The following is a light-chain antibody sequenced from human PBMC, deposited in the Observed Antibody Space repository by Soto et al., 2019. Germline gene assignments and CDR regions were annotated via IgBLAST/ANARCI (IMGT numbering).Light chain of an antibody. V-gene: IGKV3-20*01. J-gene: IGKJ1*01. CDR1: QSVSSSY. CDR2: AAS. Sequence: IVVTQSPGTLSLSPGERATLSCRASQSVSSSYLAWYQQKPGQAPRLLIYAASSRATGIPDRFSGSGSGTDFTLTISRLEPEDFAVYYCQQYGSSPRTFGLGTKVEIK. CDR3: QQYGSSPRT.